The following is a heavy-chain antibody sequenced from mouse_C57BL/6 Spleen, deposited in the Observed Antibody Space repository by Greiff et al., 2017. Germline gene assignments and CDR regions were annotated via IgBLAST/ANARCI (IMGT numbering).Heavy chain of an antibody. Sequence: EVKLMESEGGLVQPGSSMKLSCTASGFTFSDYYMAWVRQVPEKGLEWVANINYDGSSTYYLDSLTSRFIISRDTAKNILYLQMSSLKSEDTATYYCASYYYGRSFYFDYWGQGTTLTVSS. CDR1: GFTFSDYY. CDR3: ASYYYGRSFYFDY. V-gene: IGHV5-16*01. D-gene: IGHD1-1*01. CDR2: INYDGSST. J-gene: IGHJ2*01.